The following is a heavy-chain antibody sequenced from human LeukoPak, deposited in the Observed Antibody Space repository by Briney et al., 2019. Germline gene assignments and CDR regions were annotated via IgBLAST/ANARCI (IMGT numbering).Heavy chain of an antibody. CDR1: GFTVSDTY. Sequence: PGGSLRLSCAASGFTVSDTYMSWVRQAAGKGWEWVSTIFDAGRTTYGDSVKGRFTVSRDTYKNTLFLQMKSLRADDTAVYYCAGATKWLAHDFWGQGTRVTVSS. D-gene: IGHD6-19*01. CDR2: IFDAGRT. CDR3: AGATKWLAHDF. V-gene: IGHV3-53*01. J-gene: IGHJ4*02.